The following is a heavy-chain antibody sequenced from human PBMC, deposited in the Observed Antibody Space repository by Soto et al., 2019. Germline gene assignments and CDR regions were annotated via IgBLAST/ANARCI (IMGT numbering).Heavy chain of an antibody. D-gene: IGHD3-22*01. Sequence: SETLSLTCTVSGASISSGDYYWSWIRQPPGKGLDWIGYISYSGNTYYNPSLKSRVTISVDTSKNHFSLKLNSVTAADTAVYYCARVGIYYDSSGYIRFDAFDIWGQGTMVTVSS. V-gene: IGHV4-30-4*01. CDR2: ISYSGNT. CDR3: ARVGIYYDSSGYIRFDAFDI. J-gene: IGHJ3*02. CDR1: GASISSGDYY.